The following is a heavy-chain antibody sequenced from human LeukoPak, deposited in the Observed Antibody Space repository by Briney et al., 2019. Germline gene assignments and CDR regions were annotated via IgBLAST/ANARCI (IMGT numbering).Heavy chain of an antibody. V-gene: IGHV3-74*01. CDR2: INTDGSTT. J-gene: IGHJ4*02. Sequence: GGSLRLSCAASGFTFSSYWMHWVRQAPGKGLVWISGINTDGSTTSYADTVKGRFTISRDNANNTLYLQMNSLRAEDTAVYYCARNSGSNRPVDCWGQGTLVAVSS. CDR3: ARNSGSNRPVDC. CDR1: GFTFSSYW. D-gene: IGHD1-26*01.